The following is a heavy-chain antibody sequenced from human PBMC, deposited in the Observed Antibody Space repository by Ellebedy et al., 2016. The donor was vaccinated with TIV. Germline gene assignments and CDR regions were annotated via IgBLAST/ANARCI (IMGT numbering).Heavy chain of an antibody. CDR3: ARAEWLVHWFDP. Sequence: AASVKVSCKASGYTFTGYYMHWVRQAPGQGLEWMGWINPNSGGTNYAQKFQGRVTMTRDTSISTAYMELSRLRSDDTAVYYCARAEWLVHWFDPWGQGTLVTVSS. J-gene: IGHJ5*02. CDR2: INPNSGGT. CDR1: GYTFTGYY. V-gene: IGHV1-2*02. D-gene: IGHD6-19*01.